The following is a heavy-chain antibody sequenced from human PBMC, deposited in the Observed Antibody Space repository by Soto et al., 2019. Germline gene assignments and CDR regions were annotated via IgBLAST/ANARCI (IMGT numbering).Heavy chain of an antibody. Sequence: SETLSLTCSVSGDSISNLDYFWAWIRQPPGQALEYIGYIYKSATTYYNPSFESRVVISVDTSKSQFSLNVTSVTAADTAVYFCARGRYCLTGRCFPNWFDSWGQGALVTVSS. CDR1: GDSISNLDYF. D-gene: IGHD7-27*01. CDR3: ARGRYCLTGRCFPNWFDS. V-gene: IGHV4-30-4*01. J-gene: IGHJ5*01. CDR2: IYKSATT.